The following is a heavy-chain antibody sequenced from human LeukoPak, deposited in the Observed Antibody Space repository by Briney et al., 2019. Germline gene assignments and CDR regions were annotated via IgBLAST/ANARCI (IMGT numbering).Heavy chain of an antibody. CDR1: GFTVSSNY. Sequence: GGSLRLSCAASGFTVSSNYMSWVRQAPGKGLEWVSVIYSGGSTYYADSVKGRFTISRDNSKNTLYLQMNSLRAEDTAVYYCARFRYGYPFDYWGQGTLVTVSS. D-gene: IGHD5-18*01. CDR2: IYSGGST. J-gene: IGHJ4*02. CDR3: ARFRYGYPFDY. V-gene: IGHV3-66*01.